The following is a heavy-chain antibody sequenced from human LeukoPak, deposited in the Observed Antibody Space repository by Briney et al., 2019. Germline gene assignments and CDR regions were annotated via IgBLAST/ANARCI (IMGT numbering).Heavy chain of an antibody. V-gene: IGHV3-23*01. CDR3: AIREPIGY. Sequence: PGGSLRLSCAASGFSFANSVISRIRQAPGKGPEWVSAISGSGDRTDYADSVRGRFTISRDNSKSTLYLQMNSLRVEDTAIYCCAIREPIGYWGQGSLVTVSP. CDR2: ISGSGDRT. J-gene: IGHJ4*02. D-gene: IGHD6-13*01. CDR1: GFSFANSV.